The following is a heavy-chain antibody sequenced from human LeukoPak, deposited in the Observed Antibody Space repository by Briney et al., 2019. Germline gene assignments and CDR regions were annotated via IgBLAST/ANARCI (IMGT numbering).Heavy chain of an antibody. CDR1: GGSISSGGYY. J-gene: IGHJ4*02. CDR3: ARGGCSSTSCPYYFDY. V-gene: IGHV4-31*03. CDR2: IYYSGST. Sequence: PSETLSLTCTVSGGSISSGGYYWSWLRQHPGKGLEWIGYIYYSGSTYYKPSLKSRVTISVDTSKNQFSLKLSSVTAADTAVYYCARGGCSSTSCPYYFDYWGQGTLVTVSS. D-gene: IGHD2-2*01.